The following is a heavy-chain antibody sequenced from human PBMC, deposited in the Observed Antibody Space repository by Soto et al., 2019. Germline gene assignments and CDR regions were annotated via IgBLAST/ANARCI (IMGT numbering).Heavy chain of an antibody. CDR3: ARDEVGIAFDI. J-gene: IGHJ3*02. CDR1: GFTFSSYS. D-gene: IGHD2-21*01. CDR2: ISSSSSYI. Sequence: GSLRLSCAASGFTFSSYSMNWVRQAPGKGLEWVSSISSSSSYIYYADSVKGRFTISRDNAKNSLYLQMNSLRAEDTAVYYCARDEVGIAFDIWGQGTMVTVSS. V-gene: IGHV3-21*01.